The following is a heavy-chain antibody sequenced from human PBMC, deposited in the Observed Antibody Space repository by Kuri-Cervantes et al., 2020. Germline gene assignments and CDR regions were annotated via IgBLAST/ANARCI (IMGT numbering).Heavy chain of an antibody. CDR3: ARGVNVVVTAPVVDY. Sequence: SLKISCAASGFTFSSYAMHWGRQAPGKGLEWVAVISYDGSNKYYADSVKGRFTISRDNSKNTLYLQMNSLRAEDTAVYYCARGVNVVVTAPVVDYWGQGTLVTVSS. CDR2: ISYDGSNK. V-gene: IGHV3-30-3*01. CDR1: GFTFSSYA. D-gene: IGHD2-21*02. J-gene: IGHJ4*02.